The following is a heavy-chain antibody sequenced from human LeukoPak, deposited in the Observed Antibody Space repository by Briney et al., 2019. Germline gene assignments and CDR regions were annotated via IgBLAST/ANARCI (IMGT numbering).Heavy chain of an antibody. CDR1: GFTFSSYR. CDR3: ARGNSVAGTDISY. J-gene: IGHJ4*02. D-gene: IGHD6-19*01. CDR2: ISSSSGYI. Sequence: GGSLRLSCAASGFTFSSYRMHWVRQAPGKGLEWASSISSSSGYIYYADSVKGRFTISRDNAKNSLYLQMNSLRAEDTAVYYCARGNSVAGTDISYWGQGTLVTVSS. V-gene: IGHV3-21*01.